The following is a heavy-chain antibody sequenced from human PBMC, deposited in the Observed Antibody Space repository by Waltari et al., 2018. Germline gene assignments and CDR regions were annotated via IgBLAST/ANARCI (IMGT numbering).Heavy chain of an antibody. CDR1: GDSMNRNNW. CDR3: ARDRGRGLYLDS. J-gene: IGHJ4*02. CDR2: IHGSGRT. D-gene: IGHD2-15*01. Sequence: QLQLQQSGPGLVKPSESLSLTCAVSGDSMNRNNWGSWVRQSPGKGLEWIGQIHGSGRTTYHPSLEGRVTVSIVTSNNQFSLKVSYATAADTAVYYCARDRGRGLYLDSWGQGSLVTVSP. V-gene: IGHV4-4*02.